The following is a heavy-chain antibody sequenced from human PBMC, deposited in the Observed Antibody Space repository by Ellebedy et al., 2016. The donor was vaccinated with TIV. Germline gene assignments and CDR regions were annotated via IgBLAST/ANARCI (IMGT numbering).Heavy chain of an antibody. Sequence: ASVKVSCKASGGTFCNYAISWVRQAPGQGLEWLGRIIPIFRTTNYAQKFQGRLTITADEFTTTGYMELTSLRSEDTAVYYCATGSGSVPYYSYGVDVWGQGTTVTVSS. CDR2: IIPIFRTT. D-gene: IGHD2-15*01. V-gene: IGHV1-69*13. CDR3: ATGSGSVPYYSYGVDV. J-gene: IGHJ6*02. CDR1: GGTFCNYA.